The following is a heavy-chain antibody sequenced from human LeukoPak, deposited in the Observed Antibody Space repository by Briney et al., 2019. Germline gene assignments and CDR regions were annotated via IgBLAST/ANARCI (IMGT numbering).Heavy chain of an antibody. D-gene: IGHD3-22*01. V-gene: IGHV3-21*01. CDR3: AHGYDSSGSYAFDI. Sequence: GGSLRLSCAASGFTFSSYSMNCVRQAPGKGLEWVSSISSSSSYIYYADSVKGRFTISRDNAKNSLYLQMNSLRAEDTAVYYCAHGYDSSGSYAFDIWGQGTMVTVSS. CDR1: GFTFSSYS. J-gene: IGHJ3*02. CDR2: ISSSSSYI.